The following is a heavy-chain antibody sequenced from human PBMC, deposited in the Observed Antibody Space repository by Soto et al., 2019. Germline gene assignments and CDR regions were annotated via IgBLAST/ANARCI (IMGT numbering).Heavy chain of an antibody. D-gene: IGHD6-13*01. J-gene: IGHJ5*02. Sequence: SETLSLTCAVYGGSFSGYYWSWIRQPPGKGLEWIGEINHSGSTNYNPSLKSRVTISVDTSKNQFSLKLSSVTAADTAVYYCARRSRSWYRRWFDPWGQGTLVTVSS. CDR2: INHSGST. V-gene: IGHV4-34*01. CDR3: ARRSRSWYRRWFDP. CDR1: GGSFSGYY.